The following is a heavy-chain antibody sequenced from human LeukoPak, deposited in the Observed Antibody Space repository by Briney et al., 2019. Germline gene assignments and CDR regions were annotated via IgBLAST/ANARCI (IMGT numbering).Heavy chain of an antibody. CDR3: AKDDDYVWGSYRSYFDY. J-gene: IGHJ4*02. D-gene: IGHD3-16*02. Sequence: GGSLRLSCAASGFTFSSYAMSWVRQAPGKGLEWVSAISCSGGSTYYADSVKGRLTIHRDNYKNTLYLHMNSLSARDAAVYYCAKDDDYVWGSYRSYFDYWGQGTLVTVSS. CDR2: ISCSGGST. CDR1: GFTFSSYA. V-gene: IGHV3-23*01.